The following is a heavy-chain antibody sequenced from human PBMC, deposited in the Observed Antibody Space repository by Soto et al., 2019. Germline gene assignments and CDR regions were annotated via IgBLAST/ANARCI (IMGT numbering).Heavy chain of an antibody. D-gene: IGHD3-10*01. CDR3: AKDRGSYYYYGMDV. CDR1: GFTFSSYG. Sequence: QVQLVESGGGVVQPGRSLRLSCAASGFTFSSYGMHWVRQAPGKGLEWVAVISYDGSNKYYADSVKGRFTISRDNSKNTLYLQMNSLRAEDTAVYYGAKDRGSYYYYGMDVWGQGTTVTVSS. V-gene: IGHV3-30*18. J-gene: IGHJ6*02. CDR2: ISYDGSNK.